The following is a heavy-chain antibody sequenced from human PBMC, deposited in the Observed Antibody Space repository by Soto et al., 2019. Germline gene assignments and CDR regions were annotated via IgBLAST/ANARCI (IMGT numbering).Heavy chain of an antibody. Sequence: EVLLMESGGGLVQPGGSLRLSCAASGFTFSDHYMDWVRQAPGKGLEWVGRSKNRANSYTTKYDASVNGRFTISRDDSKNSMYQKTNSLETEDTAVYYCVRLSPDVKCGGYCGGSIRQPYFLDYWGQGTLVTVSS. CDR2: SKNRANSYTT. J-gene: IGHJ4*02. CDR3: VRLSPDVKCGGYCGGSIRQPYFLDY. V-gene: IGHV3-72*01. D-gene: IGHD2-21*02. CDR1: GFTFSDHY.